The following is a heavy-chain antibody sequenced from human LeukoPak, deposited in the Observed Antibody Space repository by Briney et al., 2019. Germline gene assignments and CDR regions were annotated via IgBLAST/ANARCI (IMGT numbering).Heavy chain of an antibody. Sequence: SETLSLTCTVSGGSISSYYWSWIRQPPGKGLEWIGYIYYSGSTNYNPSLKSRVTISVDTSKNQFSLKLSSVTAAGTAVYYCARLSVSGSYSRWGQGTLVTVSS. D-gene: IGHD1-26*01. CDR3: ARLSVSGSYSR. CDR1: GGSISSYY. CDR2: IYYSGST. J-gene: IGHJ4*02. V-gene: IGHV4-59*08.